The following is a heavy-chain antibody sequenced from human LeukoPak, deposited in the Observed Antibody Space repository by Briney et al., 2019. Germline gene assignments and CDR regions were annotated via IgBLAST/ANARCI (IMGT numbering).Heavy chain of an antibody. CDR1: GYTFTGYY. V-gene: IGHV1-2*06. CDR3: ARDEDTAVVPFDY. Sequence: ASVKVSCKASGYTFTGYYMRWVRQAPGQGLEWMGRINPNSGGATYAQKFQGRVTMTRDTSISTAYMELSRLRSDDTAVYYCARDEDTAVVPFDYWGRGTLVTVSS. D-gene: IGHD5-18*01. CDR2: INPNSGGA. J-gene: IGHJ4*02.